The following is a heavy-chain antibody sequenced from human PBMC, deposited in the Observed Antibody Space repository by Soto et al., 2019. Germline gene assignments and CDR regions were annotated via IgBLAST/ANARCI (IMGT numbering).Heavy chain of an antibody. V-gene: IGHV3-74*01. J-gene: IGHJ4*02. CDR3: ARESPSSQWLPTRYFDY. CDR1: QFSFSSYW. CDR2: INHDGSKT. Sequence: PGGSLRLSCAASQFSFSSYWMHWVRQVPGKGPAWVSRINHDGSKTEYADSVKGRFTISRGNTNNTLYLQMNSLRVEDTAVYYCARESPSSQWLPTRYFDYWGQGTQVTVSS. D-gene: IGHD6-19*01.